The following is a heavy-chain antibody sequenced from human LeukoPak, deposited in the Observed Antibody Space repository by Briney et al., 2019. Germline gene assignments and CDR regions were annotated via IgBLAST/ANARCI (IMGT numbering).Heavy chain of an antibody. CDR2: IYYRGNT. CDR1: GGSTNYYY. CDR3: ARGVLVGARGQYYFDY. D-gene: IGHD1-26*01. J-gene: IGHJ4*02. Sequence: PSETLSLTCIVSGGSTNYYYWSWIRQSPGKGLEWIGNIYYRGNTNYNPSLESRVAISLDKSNNQFSLNLTSVTAADTAVYYCARGVLVGARGQYYFDYWGQGTLVTVSS. V-gene: IGHV4-59*01.